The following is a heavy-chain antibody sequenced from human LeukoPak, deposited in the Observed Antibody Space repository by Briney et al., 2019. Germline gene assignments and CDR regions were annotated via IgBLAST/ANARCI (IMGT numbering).Heavy chain of an antibody. V-gene: IGHV3-23*01. CDR2: ISGSGSNT. CDR3: ARGPQNYDDSSGVSPWYFDL. J-gene: IGHJ2*01. Sequence: GGSLRLSCAASGFTFTNYAMTWVRQAPGKGLEWVSVISGSGSNTDYADSVKGRFTISRDNSKNTLYLQMNSLRAEDTAVYYCARGPQNYDDSSGVSPWYFDLWGRGTLVTVSS. D-gene: IGHD3-22*01. CDR1: GFTFTNYA.